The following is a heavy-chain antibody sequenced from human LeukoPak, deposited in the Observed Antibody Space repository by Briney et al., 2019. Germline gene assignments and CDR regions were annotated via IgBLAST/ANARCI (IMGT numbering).Heavy chain of an antibody. CDR1: GGSINTYY. CDR3: ARSRVTMVRGSPNWNFDY. V-gene: IGHV4-59*01. J-gene: IGHJ4*02. Sequence: SETLSLTCTVSGGSINTYYWSWIRQPPGKGLEWIGYINYSGSTNYDPSLKSRVILLVDTSKNQFCLKLSSVTAADTAVYYCARSRVTMVRGSPNWNFDYWGQGILVTVSS. D-gene: IGHD3-10*01. CDR2: INYSGST.